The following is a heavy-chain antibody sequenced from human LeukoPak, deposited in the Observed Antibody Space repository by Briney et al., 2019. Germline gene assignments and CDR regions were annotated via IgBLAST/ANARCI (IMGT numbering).Heavy chain of an antibody. D-gene: IGHD4-17*01. J-gene: IGHJ4*02. V-gene: IGHV4-59*01. CDR1: GGSISSYY. CDR3: ARDFFGDYPDY. CDR2: IYYSGST. Sequence: SETLSLTCTVSGGSISSYYWSWIRQPPGKGLEWIGYIYYSGSTNYNPSLKSRVTISVDTSKNQFSLKLSSVTAADTAVYYCARDFFGDYPDYWGQGTLVTVSS.